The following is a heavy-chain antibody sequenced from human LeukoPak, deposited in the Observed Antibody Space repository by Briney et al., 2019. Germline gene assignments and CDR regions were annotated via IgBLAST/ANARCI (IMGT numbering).Heavy chain of an antibody. CDR2: INYSGSS. CDR1: GGAISSHY. J-gene: IGHJ4*02. D-gene: IGHD6-19*01. Sequence: SETLSLTCAVSGGAISSHYWGWIRRPPGKGLEWIGYINYSGSSNHNPSLKSRVTISVDTSKNQFSLKLSSVTAADTAVYYCARGTIAMAGILDCWGQGTLVTVSS. V-gene: IGHV4-59*11. CDR3: ARGTIAMAGILDC.